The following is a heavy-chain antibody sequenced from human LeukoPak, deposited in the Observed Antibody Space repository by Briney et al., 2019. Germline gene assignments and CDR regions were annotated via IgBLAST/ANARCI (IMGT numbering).Heavy chain of an antibody. V-gene: IGHV3-74*01. CDR3: ARAPSEIGGYYPEYFRH. CDR2: IKSDGKT. Sequence: GGSLRLSCAASGFSFSSYWMHWVRQAPGKGMVWVSRIKSDGKTNYADSVKGRFTISRDNAKNTVSLQMNSLRAEDTGVYYCARAPSEIGGYYPEYFRHWGQGTLVTVSS. J-gene: IGHJ1*01. D-gene: IGHD3-22*01. CDR1: GFSFSSYW.